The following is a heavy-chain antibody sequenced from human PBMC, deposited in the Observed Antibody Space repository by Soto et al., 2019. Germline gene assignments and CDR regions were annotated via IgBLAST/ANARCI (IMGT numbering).Heavy chain of an antibody. CDR1: GVTFRSYG. CDR3: VRDGSGNLYLNWFDP. V-gene: IGHV3-48*02. Sequence: GGSLGVSCSASGVTFRSYGMNWVRQAPGKGLEWISYISSHSSTLHYADSVKGRFTISRDNAGNSLYLQMNSLRDEDTAVYYCVRDGSGNLYLNWFDPWGQGTLVTVSS. J-gene: IGHJ5*02. D-gene: IGHD6-19*01. CDR2: ISSHSSTL.